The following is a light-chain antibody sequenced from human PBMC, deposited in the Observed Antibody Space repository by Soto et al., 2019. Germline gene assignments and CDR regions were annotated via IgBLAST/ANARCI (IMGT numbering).Light chain of an antibody. CDR1: QGISNW. V-gene: IGKV1-12*01. Sequence: DIQMTQSPSSVSASVGDRVTITCRASQGISNWLAWYQQKPGKAPKFLIYAASSLQSGFPSRFSGRGSGTYSTPTINSLQPEDFATYYWPQANSYSPTFGQGTKVEVK. CDR3: PQANSYSPT. J-gene: IGKJ1*01. CDR2: AAS.